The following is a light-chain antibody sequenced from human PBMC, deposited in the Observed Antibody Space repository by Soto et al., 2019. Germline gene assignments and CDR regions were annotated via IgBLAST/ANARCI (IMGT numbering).Light chain of an antibody. J-gene: IGLJ2*01. V-gene: IGLV7-46*01. CDR1: TGAVTSGHY. CDR3: LLSCSGARV. CDR2: ATT. Sequence: QAVVTQETSLTVSPGGTVTLTCGSNTGAVTSGHYPYWFQQKPGQAPRTLIYATTNKPSWTPARFSGSLLGGKAALTLSGAQPEDEADYYCLLSCSGARVFGGGTKLTVL.